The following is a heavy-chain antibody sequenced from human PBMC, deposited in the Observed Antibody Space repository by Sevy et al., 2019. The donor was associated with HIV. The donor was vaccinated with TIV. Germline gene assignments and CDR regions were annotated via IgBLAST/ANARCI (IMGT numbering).Heavy chain of an antibody. CDR2: IGVYNGNL. Sequence: ASVKVSCKTSGYIFTNSGITWVRQAPGQGLEWMGWIGVYNGNLKYAQKFQGRVTMTTETSTSTAYMELTSLRSDDTGVYYCARVPTYHYGSATYFDYWGQGTLVTVSS. D-gene: IGHD3-10*01. CDR1: GYIFTNSG. V-gene: IGHV1-18*01. J-gene: IGHJ4*02. CDR3: ARVPTYHYGSATYFDY.